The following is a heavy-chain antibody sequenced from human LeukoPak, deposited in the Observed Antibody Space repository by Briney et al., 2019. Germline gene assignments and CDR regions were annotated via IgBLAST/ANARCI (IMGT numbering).Heavy chain of an antibody. Sequence: GGSLRLSCAASGFTFSSYSMNWVRQAPGKGLEWVSSISSSSSYIYYADSVKGRFTISRVNAKNSLYLQMNSLRAEDTAVYYCARDRITMISAFDIWGQGTMVTVSS. J-gene: IGHJ3*02. CDR3: ARDRITMISAFDI. D-gene: IGHD3-22*01. CDR1: GFTFSSYS. CDR2: ISSSSSYI. V-gene: IGHV3-21*01.